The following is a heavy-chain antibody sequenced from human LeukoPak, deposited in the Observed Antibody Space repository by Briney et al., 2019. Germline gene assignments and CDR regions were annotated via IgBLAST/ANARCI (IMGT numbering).Heavy chain of an antibody. Sequence: GGSLRLSCAASGLTFSDYHMNWVRQAPGKGLEWVSYISSSSSYTNYADSVKGRFTISRDNAKNSLYLQMNSLRAEDTAVYYCARDGGIAAADYYVDCWGQGTLVTVSS. J-gene: IGHJ4*02. V-gene: IGHV3-11*05. D-gene: IGHD6-13*01. CDR1: GLTFSDYH. CDR2: ISSSSSYT. CDR3: ARDGGIAAADYYVDC.